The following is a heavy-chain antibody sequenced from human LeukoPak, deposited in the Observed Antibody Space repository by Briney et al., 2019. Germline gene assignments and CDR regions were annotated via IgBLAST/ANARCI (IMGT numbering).Heavy chain of an antibody. D-gene: IGHD5-18*01. CDR1: GFTFSSYG. CDR3: ATYRQVLLPFES. Sequence: GGSLRLSCAASGFTFSSYGMHWVRQAPGKGLEWVAVISYDGSNKYYADSVKGRFTISRDNSKNTLYLQMNSLRAEDTAVYYCATYRQVLLPFESWGQGTLVTVSS. J-gene: IGHJ4*02. V-gene: IGHV3-30*03. CDR2: ISYDGSNK.